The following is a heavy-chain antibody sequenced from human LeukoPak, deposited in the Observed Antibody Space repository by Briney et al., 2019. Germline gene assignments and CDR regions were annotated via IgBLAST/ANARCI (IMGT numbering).Heavy chain of an antibody. CDR3: ARVSSSWYRDWYFDL. CDR2: IETSGNT. Sequence: PSETLSLTCTDPGGSISSYYRSWIRQPAGKGLEWIGRIETSGNTNYKPSLKSRVTMSVDTSKNQFSLKLSSVTAADTAVYYCARVSSSWYRDWYFDLWGRGTLVTVSS. V-gene: IGHV4-4*07. CDR1: GGSISSYY. J-gene: IGHJ2*01. D-gene: IGHD6-13*01.